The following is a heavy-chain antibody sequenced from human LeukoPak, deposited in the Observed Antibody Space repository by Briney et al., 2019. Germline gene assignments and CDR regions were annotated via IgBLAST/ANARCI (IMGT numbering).Heavy chain of an antibody. CDR2: IYYSGST. D-gene: IGHD2-15*01. CDR3: AGDIVVVVAAIGWFDP. J-gene: IGHJ5*02. Sequence: SETLPLTCTVSGGSISSSSYYWGWIRQPPGKGLEWIGSIYYSGSTYYNPSLKSRVTISVDTSKNQFSLKLSSVTAADTAVYYCAGDIVVVVAAIGWFDPWGQGTLVTVSS. V-gene: IGHV4-39*02. CDR1: GGSISSSSYY.